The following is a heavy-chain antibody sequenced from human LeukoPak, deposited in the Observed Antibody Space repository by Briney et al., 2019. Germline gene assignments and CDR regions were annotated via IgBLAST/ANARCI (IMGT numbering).Heavy chain of an antibody. CDR1: GFTFSSYA. Sequence: GGSLRLSCAASGFTFSSYAMHWVRQAPGKGLEWVAVISYDGSNKYYADSVKGRFTISRDNSKNTLYLQMNSLRAEDTAVYYCAREGYYYGSGLNWFDPWGQGTLVTVSS. D-gene: IGHD3-10*01. V-gene: IGHV3-30-3*01. CDR3: AREGYYYGSGLNWFDP. CDR2: ISYDGSNK. J-gene: IGHJ5*02.